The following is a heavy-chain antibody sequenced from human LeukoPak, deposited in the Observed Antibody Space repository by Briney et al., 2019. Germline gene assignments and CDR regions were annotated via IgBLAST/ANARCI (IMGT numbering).Heavy chain of an antibody. CDR3: APLSSGY. D-gene: IGHD3-10*01. Sequence: GGSLRLSCAASGFTFSSYGMHWVRQAPGKGLEWVAVIWYDGSNKYYADSVKGRFTISRDNSKNTLYLQLNNVRAEDTAVYYCAPLSSGYWGQGTLVTVSS. CDR1: GFTFSSYG. V-gene: IGHV3-33*01. CDR2: IWYDGSNK. J-gene: IGHJ4*02.